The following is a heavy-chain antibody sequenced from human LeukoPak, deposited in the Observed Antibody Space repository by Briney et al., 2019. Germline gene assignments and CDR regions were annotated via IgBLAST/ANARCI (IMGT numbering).Heavy chain of an antibody. Sequence: GGSLRLSRAASGFTVRSNYMSWVRQAPGKGLEWVSVIYSGGSTYYADSVKGRFTISRDNSKNTLYLQMNSLRAEDTAVNYCARGEGGSYYTLRNPYYYMDVWGKGTTVSVS. J-gene: IGHJ6*03. V-gene: IGHV3-53*01. CDR2: IYSGGST. D-gene: IGHD1-26*01. CDR1: GFTVRSNY. CDR3: ARGEGGSYYTLRNPYYYMDV.